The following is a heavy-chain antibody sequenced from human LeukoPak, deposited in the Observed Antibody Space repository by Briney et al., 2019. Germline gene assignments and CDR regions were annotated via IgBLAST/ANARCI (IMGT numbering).Heavy chain of an antibody. J-gene: IGHJ4*02. CDR3: ARVSSDYYFDY. CDR1: GFTFRSYG. Sequence: GGSLRLSCAASGFTFRSYGMHWVRQAPGKGLEYVSAISSNGGTTYYANSVKGRFTISRDNSKNTLYLQMNSLRAEDTAVYYCARVSSDYYFDYWGQGTLVTVSS. V-gene: IGHV3-64*01. CDR2: ISSNGGTT. D-gene: IGHD2-21*02.